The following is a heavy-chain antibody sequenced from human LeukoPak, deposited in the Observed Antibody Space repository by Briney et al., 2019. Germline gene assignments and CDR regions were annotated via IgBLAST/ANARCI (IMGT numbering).Heavy chain of an antibody. V-gene: IGHV5-51*01. CDR3: ARHSCSGGTCHTDY. CDR1: GYSFTTYW. Sequence: GESLKISCKGSGYSFTTYWIGWVRQMPGEGLEWVGIIYPGDSDTRYSPSFQGQVTISADKSISTAYLQWSSLKASDTARYYCARHSCSGGTCHTDYWGQGTLVSVSS. D-gene: IGHD2-15*01. CDR2: IYPGDSDT. J-gene: IGHJ4*02.